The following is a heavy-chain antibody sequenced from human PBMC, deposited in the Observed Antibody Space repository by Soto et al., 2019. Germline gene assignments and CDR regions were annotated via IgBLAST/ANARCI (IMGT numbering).Heavy chain of an antibody. D-gene: IGHD6-13*01. V-gene: IGHV4-59*01. Sequence: SKTLSLTCTVSGGSISGYYWSWIRQSPGKGLEYIGYIYYRGSTNYNPSLKSRVTMSVDTSRNQFSLKVNSVTAADTAVYYCARQQLLPFYYALDVWGQGTTVTVSS. CDR2: IYYRGST. J-gene: IGHJ6*02. CDR1: GGSISGYY. CDR3: ARQQLLPFYYALDV.